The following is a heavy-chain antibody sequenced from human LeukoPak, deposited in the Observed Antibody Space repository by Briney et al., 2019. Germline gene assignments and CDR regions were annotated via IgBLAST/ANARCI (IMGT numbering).Heavy chain of an antibody. J-gene: IGHJ4*02. V-gene: IGHV1-18*01. CDR3: ARESHITREDY. D-gene: IGHD1-14*01. Sequence: ASVKVSCKASGYTFTSYGISWVRQAPGQGLEGMGWISASNGDTDYPQNLQGRVTMTTDTYTSTAYMELRSLTSDDTAIYYCARESHITREDYWGQGTLVTVSS. CDR1: GYTFTSYG. CDR2: ISASNGDT.